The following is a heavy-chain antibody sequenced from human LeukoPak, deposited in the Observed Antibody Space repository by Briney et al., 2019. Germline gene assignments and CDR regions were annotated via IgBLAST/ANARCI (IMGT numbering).Heavy chain of an antibody. CDR3: AKEKSSWPPFDY. CDR1: GFTFSSYW. Sequence: GGSLRLSCAASGFTFSSYWMSWVRQAPGKGLEWVANIKQDGSEKYYVDSVKGRFTISRDNSKNTLYLQMNSLRAEDTAVYYCAKEKSSWPPFDYWGQGTLVTVSS. CDR2: IKQDGSEK. V-gene: IGHV3-7*03. J-gene: IGHJ4*02. D-gene: IGHD6-13*01.